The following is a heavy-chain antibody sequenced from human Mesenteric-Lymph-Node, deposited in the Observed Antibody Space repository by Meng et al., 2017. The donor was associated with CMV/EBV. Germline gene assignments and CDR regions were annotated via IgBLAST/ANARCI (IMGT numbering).Heavy chain of an antibody. CDR2: ISLGSRYI. J-gene: IGHJ4*02. CDR3: ARVKWEHLDY. D-gene: IGHD1-26*01. V-gene: IGHV3-21*01. Sequence: GESLKISCAASGFTFDTYAMNWVRQAPGKGLEWVSSISLGSRYINYADSVKGRFTVSRDNAKNSLYLQMNTLRAEDTAVYYCARVKWEHLDYWGQGTLVTVSS. CDR1: GFTFDTYA.